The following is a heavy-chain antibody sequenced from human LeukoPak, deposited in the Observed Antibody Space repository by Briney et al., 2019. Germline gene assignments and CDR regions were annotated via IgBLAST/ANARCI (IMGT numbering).Heavy chain of an antibody. Sequence: PSDTLSLTCAVSAGSICNSYCSWARQPPGKGPEFIGYISTGGDINYSPSLRSRATMSINPSNNQASLTLTSVTTADTAVYFCVRGPGRGYDLEPWGQGSPVTVSS. J-gene: IGHJ5*02. V-gene: IGHV4-4*08. CDR3: VRGPGRGYDLEP. CDR1: AGSICNSY. CDR2: ISTGGDI. D-gene: IGHD3-22*01.